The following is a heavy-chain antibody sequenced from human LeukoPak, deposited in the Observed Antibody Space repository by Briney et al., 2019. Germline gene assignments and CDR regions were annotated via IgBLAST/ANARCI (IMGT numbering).Heavy chain of an antibody. D-gene: IGHD1-26*01. V-gene: IGHV3-9*01. CDR2: ISWNSSSI. CDR1: GFTFDDYA. Sequence: PRGSLRLSCAASGFTFDDYALHWVRQAPGKGLEWVSGISWNSSSIGYADSVKGRFTISRDNAKNSLYLQMNSLRAEDTALYYCAKDITIVGASGPFDYWGQGTLVTVSS. CDR3: AKDITIVGASGPFDY. J-gene: IGHJ4*02.